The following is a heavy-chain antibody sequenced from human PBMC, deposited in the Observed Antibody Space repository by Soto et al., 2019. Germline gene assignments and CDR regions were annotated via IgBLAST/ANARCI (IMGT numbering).Heavy chain of an antibody. CDR1: GFTVSSNY. CDR3: ARDHIAAAGTLYYYGMDV. D-gene: IGHD6-13*01. V-gene: IGHV3-53*01. J-gene: IGHJ6*02. Sequence: PGGSLRLSCAASGFTVSSNYMSWVRQAPGKGLEWVSVIYSGGSTYYADSVKGRFTISRDNSKNTLYLQMNSLRAEDTAVYYCARDHIAAAGTLYYYGMDVWGQGTTVTVSS. CDR2: IYSGGST.